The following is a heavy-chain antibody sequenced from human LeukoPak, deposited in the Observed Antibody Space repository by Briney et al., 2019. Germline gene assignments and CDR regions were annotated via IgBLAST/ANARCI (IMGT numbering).Heavy chain of an antibody. D-gene: IGHD1-26*01. CDR2: VYYNGRT. Sequence: SETPSLTCFVSGDSITSRSFYWGWIRQPPGKNLEWIGNVYYNGRTPYNPSLKTRVTISVDTSRNHFSLKLTSVTAADTAVYYCARRGNGSFYYFDDWGQGTLVTVSS. J-gene: IGHJ4*02. CDR3: ARRGNGSFYYFDD. V-gene: IGHV4-39*02. CDR1: GDSITSRSFY.